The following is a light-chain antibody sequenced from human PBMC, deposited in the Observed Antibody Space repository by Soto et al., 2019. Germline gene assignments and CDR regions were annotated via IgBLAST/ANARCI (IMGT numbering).Light chain of an antibody. J-gene: IGLJ3*02. CDR2: DNN. Sequence: QSVLTQPPSVSAAPGQKVTISCSGSSSNIGNNYVSWYQQLPGTAPKLLIYDNNKRPSGIPDRFSGSKSGTSATLDITGLQTGDEADYYCGTWDTSLSAWGFGGGTKLTVL. CDR3: GTWDTSLSAWG. V-gene: IGLV1-51*01. CDR1: SSNIGNNY.